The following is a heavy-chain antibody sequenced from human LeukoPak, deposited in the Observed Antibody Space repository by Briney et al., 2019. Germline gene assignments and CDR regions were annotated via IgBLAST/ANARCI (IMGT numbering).Heavy chain of an antibody. CDR1: GFTFSSYA. CDR2: ISGSGGST. J-gene: IGHJ4*02. Sequence: PGGSLRLPCAASGFTFSSYAMSWVRQAPGNGLEWVSAISGSGGSTYYADSVKGRFTISRDNSKNTLYLQMNSLRAEDTAVYYCAKGRAAMGYFDYWGQGTLVTVSS. V-gene: IGHV3-23*01. CDR3: AKGRAAMGYFDY. D-gene: IGHD5-18*01.